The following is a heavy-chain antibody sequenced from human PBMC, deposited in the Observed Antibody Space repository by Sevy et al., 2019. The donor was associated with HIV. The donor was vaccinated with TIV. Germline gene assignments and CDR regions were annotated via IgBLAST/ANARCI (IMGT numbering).Heavy chain of an antibody. J-gene: IGHJ6*03. D-gene: IGHD6-13*01. CDR2: INSDGSST. Sequence: GGSLRLSCAASGFTFSSYWMHWVRQAPGKGLVWVSRINSDGSSTSYADSVRGRFTISRDNAKNTLYLQMNSLRAEDTAVYYCARSGQQLVRRVHYYYYYYMDVWGKRTTVTVSS. CDR3: ARSGQQLVRRVHYYYYYYMDV. V-gene: IGHV3-74*01. CDR1: GFTFSSYW.